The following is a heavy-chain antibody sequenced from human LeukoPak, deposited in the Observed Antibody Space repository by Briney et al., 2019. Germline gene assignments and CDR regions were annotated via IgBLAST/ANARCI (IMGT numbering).Heavy chain of an antibody. J-gene: IGHJ4*02. D-gene: IGHD2-2*01. Sequence: GGSLRLSCAASGLTLSNYWMHWVRQAPGKGLVWISRMNSDGSGTSYADSVKGRFTISRDNAKNTLYLQMNSLRAEDTAIYYCATTYCTSTSCSLIDHWGQGTLVTVSS. V-gene: IGHV3-74*01. CDR3: ATTYCTSTSCSLIDH. CDR1: GLTLSNYW. CDR2: MNSDGSGT.